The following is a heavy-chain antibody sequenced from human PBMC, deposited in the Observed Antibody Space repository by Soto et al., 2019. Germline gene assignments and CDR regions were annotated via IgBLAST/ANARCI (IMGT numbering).Heavy chain of an antibody. Sequence: EVQLVESGGGLVQPGRSLRLSCAASGFTFDDYAMHWVRQAPGKGLEWVSGISWNSGSIGYADSVKGRFTISRDNAKNSRYLQMNSQRAEDTALYYCAKDRRQLVLGPYCMDVWGKGTTDTVSS. D-gene: IGHD6-6*01. CDR2: ISWNSGSI. V-gene: IGHV3-9*01. J-gene: IGHJ6*03. CDR1: GFTFDDYA. CDR3: AKDRRQLVLGPYCMDV.